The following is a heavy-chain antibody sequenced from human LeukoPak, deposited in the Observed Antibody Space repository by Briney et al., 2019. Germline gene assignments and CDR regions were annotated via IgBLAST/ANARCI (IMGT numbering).Heavy chain of an antibody. V-gene: IGHV3-23*01. J-gene: IGHJ4*02. Sequence: GGSLRLSCAASGFTFSSYAMSWVRQAPGKGLEWVSAISGSGGSTYYADSVKGRFTISRDNSKNTLYLQMNSLRAEDTAVYYCARDPPLNYYDSSGYPKAPDYWGQGTLVTVSS. CDR1: GFTFSSYA. D-gene: IGHD3-22*01. CDR3: ARDPPLNYYDSSGYPKAPDY. CDR2: ISGSGGST.